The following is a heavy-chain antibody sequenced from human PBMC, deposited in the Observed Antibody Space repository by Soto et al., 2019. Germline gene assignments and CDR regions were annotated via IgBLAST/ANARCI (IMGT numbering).Heavy chain of an antibody. J-gene: IGHJ6*03. CDR1: GGSISSYY. Sequence: PSETLSLTCTVSGGSISSYYWSWIRQPPGKGLEWIGCIYYSGSTNYNPSLKSRVTISVDTSKNQFSLKLSSVTAADTAVYYCASPHWDNIGYDDFPSYYMVVSCKGPPVTV. V-gene: IGHV4-59*08. CDR3: ASPHWDNIGYDDFPSYYMVV. D-gene: IGHD5-12*01. CDR2: IYYSGST.